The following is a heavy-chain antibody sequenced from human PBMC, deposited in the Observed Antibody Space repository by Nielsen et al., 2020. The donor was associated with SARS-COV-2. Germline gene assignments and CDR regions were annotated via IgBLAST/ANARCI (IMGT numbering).Heavy chain of an antibody. CDR2: IKQDGSEK. V-gene: IGHV3-7*03. D-gene: IGHD5-12*01. Sequence: GGSLRLSCAASGLTFSSYWMSWVRQAPGKGLEWVANIKQDGSEKYYVDSVKGRFTISRDNAKNSLYLQMNSLRAEDTAVYYCARGMVATGWYNWFDPWGQGTLVTVSS. J-gene: IGHJ5*02. CDR1: GLTFSSYW. CDR3: ARGMVATGWYNWFDP.